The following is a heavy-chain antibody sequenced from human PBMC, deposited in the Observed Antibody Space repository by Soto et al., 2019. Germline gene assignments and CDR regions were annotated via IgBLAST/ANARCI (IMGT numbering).Heavy chain of an antibody. CDR2: IYTSASI. D-gene: IGHD1-26*01. J-gene: IGHJ6*02. CDR3: ARHREDGYNFYYGMDV. Sequence: PSETLSLTCSVSGADINTYSWTWIRQPAGKGLEWIGRIYTSASINYNPSLKGRVTLSVDTSTNQVSLRLASMTAADTAIYYCARHREDGYNFYYGMDVWGQGTKVTVSS. CDR1: GADINTYS. V-gene: IGHV4-4*07.